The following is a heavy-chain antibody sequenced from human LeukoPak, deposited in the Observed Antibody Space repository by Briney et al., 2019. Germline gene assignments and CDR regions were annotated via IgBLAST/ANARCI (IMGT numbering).Heavy chain of an antibody. D-gene: IGHD1-14*01. CDR3: ARAARIWYFDY. V-gene: IGHV4-59*08. Sequence: SETLSLTCTVSGGSISSYYWSWIRQPPGKGLEWIGYIYYSGSTNYNPSLKSRVTISVDTSKNQFSLKLSSVTAADTAVYYCARAARIWYFDYWGQGTLVTVSS. J-gene: IGHJ4*02. CDR2: IYYSGST. CDR1: GGSISSYY.